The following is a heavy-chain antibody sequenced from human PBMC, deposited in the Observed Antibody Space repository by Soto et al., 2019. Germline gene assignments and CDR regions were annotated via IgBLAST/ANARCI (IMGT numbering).Heavy chain of an antibody. V-gene: IGHV4-59*01. D-gene: IGHD5-12*01. CDR1: GGSISGYY. J-gene: IGHJ4*02. CDR2: IFHTGST. CDR3: AKVRGYASGWRYFDY. Sequence: TLSLTCNVSGGSISGYYWSWIRQAPGKGLQWIGYIFHTGSTSYNPSLRSRVTISVDTSKNQFSLNMNSVTAADTAVYYCAKVRGYASGWRYFDYWGQGTLVTVSS.